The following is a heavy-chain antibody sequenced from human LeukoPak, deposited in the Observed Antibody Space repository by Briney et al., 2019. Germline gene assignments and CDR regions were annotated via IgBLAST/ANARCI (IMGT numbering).Heavy chain of an antibody. CDR2: AYSDGNT. J-gene: IGHJ6*02. Sequence: GGSLRLSCAASGITVNSTYISWVREAPGKGLEWVSVAYSDGNTYYAGSVKGRFTISRDNSKNTLFLQMNSLRAEDTAVYYCARLFGSGWPGYFYYAMDVWGQGTTVAVSS. V-gene: IGHV3-66*04. CDR1: GITVNSTY. CDR3: ARLFGSGWPGYFYYAMDV. D-gene: IGHD6-19*01.